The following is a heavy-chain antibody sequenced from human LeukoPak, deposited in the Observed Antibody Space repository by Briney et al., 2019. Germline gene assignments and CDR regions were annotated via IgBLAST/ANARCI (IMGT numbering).Heavy chain of an antibody. D-gene: IGHD3-16*01. CDR3: ARARTKFGEVIYRDAFDI. CDR2: INAGNGNT. Sequence: GASVKVSCKASGYTFTSYAMHWVRQAPGQRLEWMGWINAGNGNTKYSQKFQGRVTITRDTSASTAYMELSSLRSEDTAVYYCARARTKFGEVIYRDAFDIWGQGTMVTVSS. CDR1: GYTFTSYA. V-gene: IGHV1-3*01. J-gene: IGHJ3*02.